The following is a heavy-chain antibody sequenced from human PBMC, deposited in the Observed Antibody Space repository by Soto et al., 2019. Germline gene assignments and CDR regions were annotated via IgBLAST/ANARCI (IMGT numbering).Heavy chain of an antibody. V-gene: IGHV1-46*01. J-gene: IGHJ4*02. CDR3: AIAGEPSSWYTKLDY. D-gene: IGHD6-13*01. CDR1: GYTFTTYY. CDR2: INPSGGST. Sequence: QVQLVQYGAEVQKPGVSVKISCKSSGYTFTTYYMHWVRQAPGQGLEWMGIINPSGGSTSYAQKSQGTDTVTRDTSTSTVYMAVSSLRSENTAVYYGAIAGEPSSWYTKLDYCCQGTLVTVSS.